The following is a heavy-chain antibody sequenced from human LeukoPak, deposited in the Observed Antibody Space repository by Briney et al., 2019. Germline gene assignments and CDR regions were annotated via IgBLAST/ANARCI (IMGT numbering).Heavy chain of an antibody. CDR1: GYTFTSYD. V-gene: IGHV1-8*01. J-gene: IGHJ3*02. CDR2: MNPNSGNT. D-gene: IGHD6-13*01. Sequence: ASVKVSCKASGYTFTSYDINWVRQATGQGLEWMGWMNPNSGNTGYAQKFQGRVTMTRNTSISTAYMELSSLRSEDTAVYYCARGLFWYSSSRHAFDIWGQGTMVTVSS. CDR3: ARGLFWYSSSRHAFDI.